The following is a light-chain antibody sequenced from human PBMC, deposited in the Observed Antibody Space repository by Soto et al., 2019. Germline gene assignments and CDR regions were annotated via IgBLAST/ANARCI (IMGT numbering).Light chain of an antibody. Sequence: QSALTQPPSVSGSPGQSVAISCTGTSSDVGSYNRVAWYQQPPGTAHKLMIYEVSNRPSGVPDRFSGSKSGNTASLTISGLQAEDEADYYCSSFTSSSTYVFGTGTKVTVL. J-gene: IGLJ1*01. CDR2: EVS. CDR3: SSFTSSSTYV. V-gene: IGLV2-18*02. CDR1: SSDVGSYNR.